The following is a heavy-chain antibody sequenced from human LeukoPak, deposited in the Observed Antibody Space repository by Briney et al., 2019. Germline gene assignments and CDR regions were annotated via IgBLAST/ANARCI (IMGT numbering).Heavy chain of an antibody. CDR2: INHSGST. D-gene: IGHD1-1*01. J-gene: IGHJ3*02. V-gene: IGHV4-34*01. CDR1: GGSFSGYY. CDR3: ARSRVKLERLLSRPSRGAFDI. Sequence: SETLSLTCAVYGGSFSGYYWSWLRQPPGKGLEWIGEINHSGSTNYNPSLKSRVTISVDTSKNQFSLKLSSVTAADTAVYYCARSRVKLERLLSRPSRGAFDIWGQGTMVTVSS.